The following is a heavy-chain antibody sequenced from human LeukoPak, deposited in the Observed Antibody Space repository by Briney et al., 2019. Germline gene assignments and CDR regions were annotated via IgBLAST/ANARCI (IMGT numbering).Heavy chain of an antibody. Sequence: PSETLSLTCTVYGDSISSYYWSWIRQPPGKGLEWMGYIYNSVSTNYNTSLKSRVTMSVDTSMNQFSLKLSSVTAADTAVYYCARASGGYYNNWFDPWGQGTLVTVSS. D-gene: IGHD3-3*01. J-gene: IGHJ5*02. CDR2: IYNSVST. CDR1: GDSISSYY. V-gene: IGHV4-59*01. CDR3: ARASGGYYNNWFDP.